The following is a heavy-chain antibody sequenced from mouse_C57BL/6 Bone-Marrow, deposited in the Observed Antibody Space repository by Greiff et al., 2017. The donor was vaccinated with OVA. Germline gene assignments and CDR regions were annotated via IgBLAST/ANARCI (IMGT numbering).Heavy chain of an antibody. J-gene: IGHJ2*01. CDR1: GYTFTSYW. V-gene: IGHV1-50*01. Sequence: QVQLQQPGAELVKPGASVKLSCKASGYTFTSYWMQWVKQRPGQGLEWIGEIDPSDSYTNYNQKFKGKATLTVDTSSSTASMQLSSLTSEDSAVYYCARRGYDYDGRFDYWGQGTTLTVSS. CDR3: ARRGYDYDGRFDY. D-gene: IGHD2-4*01. CDR2: IDPSDSYT.